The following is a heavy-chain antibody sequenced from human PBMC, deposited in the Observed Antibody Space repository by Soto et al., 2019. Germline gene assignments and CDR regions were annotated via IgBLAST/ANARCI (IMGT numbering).Heavy chain of an antibody. CDR2: IIPKFGTA. J-gene: IGHJ6*02. CDR1: GDTFSRSA. CDR3: AKSMIASWGVIGYYHNGMDV. V-gene: IGHV1-69*01. D-gene: IGHD3-16*02. Sequence: QVQLVQSGAEVKEPGSSVKVSCKASGDTFSRSAITWVRQAPGQGLEWMGGIIPKFGTANYAQKLKGRVTITADEFTTTAYMELSSLRSEDTAVYYCAKSMIASWGVIGYYHNGMDVWGQGTTVTVAS.